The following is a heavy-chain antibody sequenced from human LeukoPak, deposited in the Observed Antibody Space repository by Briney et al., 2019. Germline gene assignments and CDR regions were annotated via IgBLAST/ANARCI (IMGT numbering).Heavy chain of an antibody. V-gene: IGHV4-59*12. CDR2: IYYSGST. Sequence: SSETLSLTCTVSGGSISSYYWSWIRQPPGKGLEWIGYIYYSGSTNYNPSLKSRVTISVDTSKNQFSLKLSSVTAADTAVYYCARRRGAGYYYYMDVWGKGTTVTISS. CDR1: GGSISSYY. CDR3: ARRRGAGYYYYMDV. J-gene: IGHJ6*03. D-gene: IGHD6-19*01.